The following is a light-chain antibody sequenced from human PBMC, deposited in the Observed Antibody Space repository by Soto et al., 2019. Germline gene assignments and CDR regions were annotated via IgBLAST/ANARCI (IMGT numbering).Light chain of an antibody. V-gene: IGKV3-11*01. J-gene: IGKJ1*01. CDR2: EAS. Sequence: IVLTQSPSTLSLSRGERATLSCRASQSVSSYLAWYQQKPGQAPRLLMYEASNRATGIPARFSGGGSGTDFTLTISSLEPEDFAVYYCQQRSDWPWTFGQGTKVDIK. CDR1: QSVSSY. CDR3: QQRSDWPWT.